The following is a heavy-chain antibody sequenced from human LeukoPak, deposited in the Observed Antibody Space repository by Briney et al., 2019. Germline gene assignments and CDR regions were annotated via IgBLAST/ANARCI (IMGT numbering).Heavy chain of an antibody. Sequence: GGSLRLSCAASGFTFSSDAMNWVRQAPGKGLEWVSSISGSGGSTFYTDSVKGRFTISRDNSKNTLYLQMNSLRADDTAVYYCTRSFRGYDFYYFDYWGQGILVTVSS. V-gene: IGHV3-23*01. J-gene: IGHJ4*02. CDR1: GFTFSSDA. D-gene: IGHD5-12*01. CDR2: ISGSGGST. CDR3: TRSFRGYDFYYFDY.